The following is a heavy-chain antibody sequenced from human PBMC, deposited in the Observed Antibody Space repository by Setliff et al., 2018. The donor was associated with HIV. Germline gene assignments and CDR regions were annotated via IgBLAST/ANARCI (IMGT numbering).Heavy chain of an antibody. V-gene: IGHV4-38-2*01. J-gene: IGHJ3*02. CDR1: GYSISSGYY. Sequence: SETLSLTCAVSGYSISSGYYWGWIRQSPGKGLEWIGSIYHSGSTYYNPSLKSRVAISVDTSKSQFSLKLSSVIAADTAVYYCARAVTPNYFDLSADLRGGFDIWGQGTVVTVSS. CDR2: IYHSGST. D-gene: IGHD3-22*01. CDR3: ARAVTPNYFDLSADLRGGFDI.